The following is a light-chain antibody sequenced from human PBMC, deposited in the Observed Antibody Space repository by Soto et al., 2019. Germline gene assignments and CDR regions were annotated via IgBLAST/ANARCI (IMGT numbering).Light chain of an antibody. CDR3: QSYAPSLKTYG. V-gene: IGLV1-40*01. Sequence: QSVLIQPASLSGASGQRVTISCSGSSSNIGAGYDVNWSRNLPVQAPSLLVVGTGDRPSAVPDRLSGSKSGTTPTLAITGLPAEEEFDCFWQSYAPSLKTYGFGTETKVTAL. CDR2: GTG. J-gene: IGLJ1*01. CDR1: SSNIGAGYD.